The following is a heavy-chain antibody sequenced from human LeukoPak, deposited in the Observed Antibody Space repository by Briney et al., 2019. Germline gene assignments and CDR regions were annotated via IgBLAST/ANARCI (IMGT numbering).Heavy chain of an antibody. CDR2: ISSSSSYI. CDR3: ARVIPAIAAAGGDYMDV. D-gene: IGHD6-13*01. CDR1: GFTFSSYS. J-gene: IGHJ6*03. V-gene: IGHV3-21*01. Sequence: GGSLRLSCAASGFTFSSYSMNWVRQAPGKGLEWVSSISSSSSYIYYADSVKGRFTISRDNAKNSLYLQMNSLRAEDTAVYYCARVIPAIAAAGGDYMDVWGKGTTVTVSS.